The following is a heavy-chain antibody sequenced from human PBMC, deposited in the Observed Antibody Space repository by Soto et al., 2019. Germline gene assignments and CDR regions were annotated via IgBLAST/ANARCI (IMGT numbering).Heavy chain of an antibody. V-gene: IGHV4-39*01. D-gene: IGHD2-2*01. CDR1: GGSISSSSYY. Sequence: SETLSLTCTVSGGSISSSSYYWGWIRQPPGKGLEWIGSIYYSGSTYYNPSLKSRVTISVDTSKNQFSLKLSSVTAADTAVYNCARGRIVVVPAANGGAFQHGGQGTLVTVS. CDR3: ARGRIVVVPAANGGAFQH. J-gene: IGHJ1*01. CDR2: IYYSGST.